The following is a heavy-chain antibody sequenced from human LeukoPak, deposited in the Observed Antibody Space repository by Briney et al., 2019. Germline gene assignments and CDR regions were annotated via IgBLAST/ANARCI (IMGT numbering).Heavy chain of an antibody. Sequence: GGSLRLSCAASGFTFSSNGMHWVRQAPGKGLEWVAFIRYDGSNKYYADSVKGRFTNSRDNSKNTLYLQMNSLRAEDTAVYYCAKEAYCGGDCYSDYWGQGTLVTVSS. CDR2: IRYDGSNK. CDR3: AKEAYCGGDCYSDY. CDR1: GFTFSSNG. J-gene: IGHJ4*02. V-gene: IGHV3-30*02. D-gene: IGHD2-21*01.